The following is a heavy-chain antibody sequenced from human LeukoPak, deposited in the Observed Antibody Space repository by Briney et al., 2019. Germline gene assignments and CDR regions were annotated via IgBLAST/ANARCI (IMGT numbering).Heavy chain of an antibody. D-gene: IGHD4-17*01. CDR2: MNPNSGNT. J-gene: IGHJ6*03. V-gene: IGHV1-8*01. CDR1: GYTFTSYD. Sequence: VASVKVSCKASGYTFTSYDINWVRQAPGQGLEWMGWMNPNSGNTGYAQKFQGRVTMTRNTSISTAYMELSSLRSEDTAVYYCARAQGVNYGDYSHYCYYMDVWGKGTTVTVSS. CDR3: ARAQGVNYGDYSHYCYYMDV.